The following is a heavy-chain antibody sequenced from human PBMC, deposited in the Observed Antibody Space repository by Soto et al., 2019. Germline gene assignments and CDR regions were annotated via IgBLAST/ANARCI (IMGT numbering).Heavy chain of an antibody. Sequence: PGGSLRLSCAASGFTFSSYAMSWIRQAPGKGLEWVSAISGSGGSTYYADSVKGRFTISRDNSKNTLYLQMNSLRAEDTAVYYCANLDGRRYYYYYYGMDVWGQGTTVTVSS. CDR2: ISGSGGST. D-gene: IGHD2-8*01. CDR3: ANLDGRRYYYYYYGMDV. CDR1: GFTFSSYA. J-gene: IGHJ6*02. V-gene: IGHV3-23*01.